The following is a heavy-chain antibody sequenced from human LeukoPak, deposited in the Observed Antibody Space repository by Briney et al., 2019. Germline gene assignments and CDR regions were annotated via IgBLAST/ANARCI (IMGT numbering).Heavy chain of an antibody. CDR2: IIPILGIA. CDR1: GGTFSSYA. J-gene: IGHJ5*02. D-gene: IGHD4-17*01. CDR3: ARRSLTTVTNWFDP. V-gene: IGHV1-69*04. Sequence: ASVKVSCKASGGTFSSYAISWVRQAPGQGLEWMGRIIPILGIANYAQKFQGRVTITADKSTSTAYMELSSLRSEDTAVYYCARRSLTTVTNWFDPWGQGTLVTVSS.